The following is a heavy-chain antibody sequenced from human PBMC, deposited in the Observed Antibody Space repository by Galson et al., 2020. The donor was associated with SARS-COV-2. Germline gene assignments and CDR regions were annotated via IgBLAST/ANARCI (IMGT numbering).Heavy chain of an antibody. CDR2: IIPIFGTA. CDR1: GGTFSSYA. Sequence: KISCKASGGTFSSYAISWVRQAPGQGLEWMGGIIPIFGTANYAQKFQGRVTITADESTSTAYMELSSLRSEDTAVYYCARGLWATPLFSYYMDVWGTGTTVPVSS. J-gene: IGHJ6*03. V-gene: IGHV1-69*01. CDR3: ARGLWATPLFSYYMDV. D-gene: IGHD3-9*01.